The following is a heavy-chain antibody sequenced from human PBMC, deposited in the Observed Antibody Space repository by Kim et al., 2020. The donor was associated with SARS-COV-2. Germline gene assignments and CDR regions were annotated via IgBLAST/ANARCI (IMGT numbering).Heavy chain of an antibody. CDR2: IYYSGST. Sequence: SETLSLTCTVSGGSISSYYWSWIRQPPGKGLEWIGYIYYSGSTNYNPSLKSRVTISVDTSKNQFSLKLSSVTAADTAVYYCARSLMRYYYGMDVWGQGTTVTVSS. CDR1: GGSISSYY. V-gene: IGHV4-59*01. CDR3: ARSLMRYYYGMDV. J-gene: IGHJ6*02. D-gene: IGHD3-16*02.